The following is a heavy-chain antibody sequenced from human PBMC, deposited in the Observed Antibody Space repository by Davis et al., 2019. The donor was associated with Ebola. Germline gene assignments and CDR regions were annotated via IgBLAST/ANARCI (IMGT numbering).Heavy chain of an antibody. Sequence: SETLSLTCTVAGGSISTYYWSWIRQPPGKGLEWLGYIYNSGNTKYNPSLKSRVTLSVDTSKNQFSLKLTSVTAADTAVYYCARYNWNFGGFDPWGQGTLVIVSS. J-gene: IGHJ5*02. CDR2: IYNSGNT. CDR3: ARYNWNFGGFDP. CDR1: GGSISTYY. D-gene: IGHD1-20*01. V-gene: IGHV4-4*09.